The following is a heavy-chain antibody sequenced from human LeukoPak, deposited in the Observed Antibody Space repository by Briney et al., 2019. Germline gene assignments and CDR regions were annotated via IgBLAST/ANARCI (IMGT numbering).Heavy chain of an antibody. CDR3: AKAPTPKQYYYDSSGIRPSPFDY. J-gene: IGHJ4*02. Sequence: GRSLRLSCAASGFTFDDYAMHWVRQAPGKGLEWDSGISWNSGSIGYADSVKGRFTISRDNAKNSLYLQMNSLRAEDTALYYCAKAPTPKQYYYDSSGIRPSPFDYWGQGTLVTVSS. CDR1: GFTFDDYA. D-gene: IGHD3-22*01. CDR2: ISWNSGSI. V-gene: IGHV3-9*01.